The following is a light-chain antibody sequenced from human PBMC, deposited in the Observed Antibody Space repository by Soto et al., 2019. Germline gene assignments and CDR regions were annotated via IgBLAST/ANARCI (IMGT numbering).Light chain of an antibody. CDR1: QSVCINY. CDR3: QQCGESLYT. CDR2: GAS. J-gene: IGKJ2*01. Sequence: EIVLTQSPGTLSLSPGERATLSCRASQSVCINYVAWYQQKPGQAPRLLIYGASTRATGIPDRFSGSASGTDFTFTISRLEPEDFAVYFCQQCGESLYTFGQGTKLEIK. V-gene: IGKV3-20*01.